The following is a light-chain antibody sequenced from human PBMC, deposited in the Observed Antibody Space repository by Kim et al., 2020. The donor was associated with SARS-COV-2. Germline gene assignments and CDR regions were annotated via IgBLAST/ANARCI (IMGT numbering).Light chain of an antibody. V-gene: IGKV3-20*01. CDR3: QQYGSSPLT. CDR2: GAS. CDR1: QSVSSSY. J-gene: IGKJ4*01. Sequence: LPPGERASLSCRASQSVSSSYLAWYQQRPGQAPRLLIYGASRRATGIPDRFSGSGSGTDFILTISRLEPEDFAVYFCQQYGSSPLTFGGGTKLEI.